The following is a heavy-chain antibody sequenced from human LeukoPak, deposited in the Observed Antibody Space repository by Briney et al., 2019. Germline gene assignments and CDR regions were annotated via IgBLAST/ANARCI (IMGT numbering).Heavy chain of an antibody. CDR1: GFTFSSYA. CDR2: ISGSGGST. Sequence: HPGGSLRLSCAASGFTFSSYAMSWVRQAPGKGLEWVSAISGSGGSTYYADSVKGRFTISRDNSKNTLYLQINSLRPEDTAVYYCAKDRLTEAYGMEVWGQGTTVTVSS. J-gene: IGHJ6*02. CDR3: AKDRLTEAYGMEV. V-gene: IGHV3-23*01.